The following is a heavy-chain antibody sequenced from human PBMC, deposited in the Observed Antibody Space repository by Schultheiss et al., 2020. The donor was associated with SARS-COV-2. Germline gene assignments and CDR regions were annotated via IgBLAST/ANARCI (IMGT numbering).Heavy chain of an antibody. D-gene: IGHD3-22*01. Sequence: SETLSLTCTVSGGSISSGDYYWSWIRQPPGKGLEWIGYIYYSGSTYYNPSLKSRVTISVDTSKNQFSLKLSSVTAADTAVYYCARLAASCAYDGSGYLVCGGFGYWGQGTLVTVSS. J-gene: IGHJ4*02. CDR3: ARLAASCAYDGSGYLVCGGFGY. CDR1: GGSISSGDYY. CDR2: IYYSGST. V-gene: IGHV4-30-4*01.